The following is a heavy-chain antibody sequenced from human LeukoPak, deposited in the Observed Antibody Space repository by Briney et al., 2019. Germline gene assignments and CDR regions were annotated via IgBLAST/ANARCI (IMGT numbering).Heavy chain of an antibody. CDR1: GFTFDDYA. J-gene: IGHJ4*02. Sequence: GGSLRLSCAASGFTFDDYAMHWVRQAPGKGLEWASGISWNSGSIGYADSVEGRFTISRDNAKNSLYLQMNSLRAEDTALYYCAKGSTSRRGYFDYWGQGTLVTVSS. V-gene: IGHV3-9*01. CDR3: AKGSTSRRGYFDY. CDR2: ISWNSGSI. D-gene: IGHD2-2*01.